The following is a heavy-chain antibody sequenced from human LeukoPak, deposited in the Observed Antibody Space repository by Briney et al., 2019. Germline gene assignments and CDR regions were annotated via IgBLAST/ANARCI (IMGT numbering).Heavy chain of an antibody. CDR1: GYAFTSDG. V-gene: IGHV1-18*01. D-gene: IGHD3-3*01. CDR3: ARDLTKNTVFGLKGTVDV. Sequence: ASVKVSCKASGYAFTSDGINWVRQAPGQGLEWMGWISVYNAITSYAQKFQGRVTMTIDTSTSTAYMELRSLRSDDTAVYYCARDLTKNTVFGLKGTVDVWGQGTTVTVSS. J-gene: IGHJ6*02. CDR2: ISVYNAIT.